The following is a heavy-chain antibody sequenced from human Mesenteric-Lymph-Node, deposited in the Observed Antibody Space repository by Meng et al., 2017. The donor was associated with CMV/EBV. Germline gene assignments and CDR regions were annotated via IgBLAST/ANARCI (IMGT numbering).Heavy chain of an antibody. D-gene: IGHD6-13*01. V-gene: IGHV3-30*02. CDR2: IRYDGSYK. Sequence: GESLKISCAASGFTFSFYAMHWVRQAPGKGLEWVAFIRYDGSYKYYADSVKGRFTISRDDSKNTLYLQMNSLRAEDTAVYYCARDPLGEAAAGSNWFDPWGQGTLVTVSS. J-gene: IGHJ5*02. CDR3: ARDPLGEAAAGSNWFDP. CDR1: GFTFSFYA.